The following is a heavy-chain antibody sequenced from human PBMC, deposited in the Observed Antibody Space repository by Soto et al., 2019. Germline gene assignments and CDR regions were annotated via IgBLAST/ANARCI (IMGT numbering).Heavy chain of an antibody. Sequence: QVQLVESGGGVVQPGRSLRLSCAASGFTFSTYAMHWVRQVPGRGLEWVAYISYDGSIRYYAESVKGRFTISRDNSEKTLYLQLNSLRPDDTARYYCARDRSKTYHNFWSGWAVDPWGQGTLVIVSS. CDR3: ARDRSKTYHNFWSGWAVDP. D-gene: IGHD3-3*01. CDR1: GFTFSTYA. J-gene: IGHJ5*02. CDR2: ISYDGSIR. V-gene: IGHV3-30-3*01.